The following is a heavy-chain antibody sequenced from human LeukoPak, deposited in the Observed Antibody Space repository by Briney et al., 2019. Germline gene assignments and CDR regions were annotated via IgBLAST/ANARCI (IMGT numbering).Heavy chain of an antibody. J-gene: IGHJ2*01. D-gene: IGHD6-19*01. V-gene: IGHV3-30*18. CDR1: GFILSNFD. CDR2: MSHSGIKE. Sequence: PGRSLRLSCAASGFILSNFDMHWVRQAPGKGRQGVALMSHSGIKESYADSVKGRFTISRDNSKNTLSLQMNSLRAEDTAVYYCAQEGIAVPHLTRGYFNLWGRGTLVTVSS. CDR3: AQEGIAVPHLTRGYFNL.